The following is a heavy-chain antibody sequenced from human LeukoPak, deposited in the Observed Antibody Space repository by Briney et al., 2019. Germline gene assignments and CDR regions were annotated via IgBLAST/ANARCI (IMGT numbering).Heavy chain of an antibody. J-gene: IGHJ4*02. CDR2: ISSSGSTI. CDR1: GFTFSTYD. V-gene: IGHV3-48*03. D-gene: IGHD3-10*01. Sequence: GGTLRLSCAASGFTFSTYDMHWVRQAPGKGLEWVSYISSSGSTIYYADSVKGRFTISRDNAKNSLYLQMNSLRAEDTAVYYCARDPSHAYYYYGSGSYYVGYFDYWGQGTLVTVSS. CDR3: ARDPSHAYYYYGSGSYYVGYFDY.